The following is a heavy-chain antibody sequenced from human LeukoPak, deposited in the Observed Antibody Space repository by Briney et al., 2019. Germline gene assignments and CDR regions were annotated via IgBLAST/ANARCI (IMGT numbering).Heavy chain of an antibody. CDR2: IFPGDSDT. CDR1: GYTFTDYW. Sequence: GESLKISCQVSGYTFTDYWIVWVRHVSGKGLVWMGIIFPGDSDTKYSPSFQGHVTISVDKSISTAYLQWSSLKASDTATYYCAREDSGGWRYFDSWGQGTLVTVFS. V-gene: IGHV5-51*01. CDR3: AREDSGGWRYFDS. J-gene: IGHJ4*02. D-gene: IGHD6-19*01.